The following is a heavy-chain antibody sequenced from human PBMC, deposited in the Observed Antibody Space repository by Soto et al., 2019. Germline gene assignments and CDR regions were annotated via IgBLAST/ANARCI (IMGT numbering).Heavy chain of an antibody. CDR3: ARRGAQIVVTLLSFVT. Sequence: PSETLSLTCRVSGDSISSTFWWTWLRQPPGKGLEWIGEVYHSGSTRYNPSLKGRVTISVDKPNNQFSLKLTTMTGADTAVYYCARRGAQIVVTLLSFVTWGQGTLVTVSS. J-gene: IGHJ5*02. D-gene: IGHD2-15*01. V-gene: IGHV4-4*02. CDR1: GDSISSTFW. CDR2: VYHSGST.